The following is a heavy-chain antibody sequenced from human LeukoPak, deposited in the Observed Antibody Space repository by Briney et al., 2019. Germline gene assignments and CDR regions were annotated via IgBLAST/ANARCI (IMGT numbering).Heavy chain of an antibody. V-gene: IGHV6-1*01. J-gene: IGHJ4*02. CDR1: GDSVSSNNGA. CDR2: TYYRSKWYN. Sequence: SQTLSLACAISGDSVSSNNGAWNWIRQSPSRGLEWLGRTYYRSKWYNDYAGSLISRITISPDTSKNQFSLQLYSVTPEDTAVYYCARDVGTTGWHTFDYWGQGTLVTVSS. CDR3: ARDVGTTGWHTFDY. D-gene: IGHD3-9*01.